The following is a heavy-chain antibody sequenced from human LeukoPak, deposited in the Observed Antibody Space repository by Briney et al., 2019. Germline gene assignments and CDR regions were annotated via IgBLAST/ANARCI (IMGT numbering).Heavy chain of an antibody. CDR2: IYYSGST. V-gene: IGHV4-59*01. CDR3: ARAIFGVVIFFDY. D-gene: IGHD3-3*01. J-gene: IGHJ4*02. CDR1: GGSISSYY. Sequence: PSETLSLTCTVSGGSISSYYWSWIRQPPGKGLEWIGYIYYSGSTNYNPSLKSRVTISVDTSKNQFSLKLSSVTAADTAVYYCARAIFGVVIFFDYWGQGTLVTVSS.